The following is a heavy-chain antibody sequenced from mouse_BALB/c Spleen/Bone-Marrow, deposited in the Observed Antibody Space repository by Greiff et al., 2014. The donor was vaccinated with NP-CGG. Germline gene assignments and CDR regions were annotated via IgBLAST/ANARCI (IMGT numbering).Heavy chain of an antibody. V-gene: IGHV1-7*01. CDR2: INLSTGYT. D-gene: IGHD2-4*01. Sequence: VQLQESGAELAKPGASVKMSCKASGYTFTNYWMHWVKQRPGQGLEWIGYINLSTGYTEYNQKFKDKATLTADKSSSTAYMQLSSPTSEDSAVYYCARDDYDDYWGQGTTLTVSS. J-gene: IGHJ2*01. CDR1: GYTFTNYW. CDR3: ARDDYDDY.